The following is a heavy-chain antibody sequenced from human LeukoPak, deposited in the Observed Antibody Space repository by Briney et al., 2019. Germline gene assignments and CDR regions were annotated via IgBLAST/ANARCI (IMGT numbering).Heavy chain of an antibody. J-gene: IGHJ5*02. CDR3: AREAVFGWFDP. CDR2: ISSSGSTI. V-gene: IGHV3-48*03. D-gene: IGHD3-10*01. CDR1: GFTFSSYE. Sequence: PGGSLRLPCAASGFTFSSYEMNWVRQAPGKGLEWVSYISSSGSTIYYADSVKGRFTISRDNAKNSLYLQMNSLRAEDTAVYYCAREAVFGWFDPWGQGTLVTVSS.